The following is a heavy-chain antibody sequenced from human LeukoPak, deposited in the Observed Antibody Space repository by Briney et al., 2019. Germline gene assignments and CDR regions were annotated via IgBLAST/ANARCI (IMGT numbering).Heavy chain of an antibody. V-gene: IGHV3-30*02. CDR1: GFTFSSYG. D-gene: IGHD3-22*01. J-gene: IGHJ6*03. CDR3: AKVYYYDKSDYYYVDV. CDR2: IRYDGSNK. Sequence: GGSLRLSCAASGFTFSSYGMHWVRQAPGKGLEWVAFIRYDGSNKYYADSVKGRFTISRDNSKNTLYLQMNSLRAEDTAVYYCAKVYYYDKSDYYYVDVWGKGTAVTVSS.